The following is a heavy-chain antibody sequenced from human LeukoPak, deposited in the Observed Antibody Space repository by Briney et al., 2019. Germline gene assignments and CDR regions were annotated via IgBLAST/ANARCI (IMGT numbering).Heavy chain of an antibody. Sequence: GGSLRLSCAASGFTVSSNYMSWVRQAPGKGLEWVSVIYRGGSTYYADSVKGRFTISRDNSKNTLYLQMNSLRAEDTAVYYCARTDGPGIAAAGYWFDPWGQGTLVTVSS. CDR1: GFTVSSNY. V-gene: IGHV3-53*01. J-gene: IGHJ5*02. CDR3: ARTDGPGIAAAGYWFDP. D-gene: IGHD6-13*01. CDR2: IYRGGST.